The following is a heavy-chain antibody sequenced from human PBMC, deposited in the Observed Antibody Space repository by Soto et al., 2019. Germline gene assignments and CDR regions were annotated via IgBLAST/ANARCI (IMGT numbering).Heavy chain of an antibody. J-gene: IGHJ3*02. V-gene: IGHV4-39*01. D-gene: IGHD3-22*01. CDR1: GGSISSGSYY. Sequence: QLQLQESGPGLLKPSETLSLTCTVSGGSISSGSYYWDWIRQPPGKGLEWIGNVYYSGSTNYNPSLESRVTISVDTSKNQFSLKLSSVTAADTAVYSCARQTDSYYTFDAFDIWGQGTMVTVSS. CDR3: ARQTDSYYTFDAFDI. CDR2: VYYSGST.